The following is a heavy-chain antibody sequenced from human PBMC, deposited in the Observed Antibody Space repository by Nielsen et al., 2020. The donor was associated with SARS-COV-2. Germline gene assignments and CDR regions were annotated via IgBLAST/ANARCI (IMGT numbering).Heavy chain of an antibody. Sequence: TLSLTCTVSGGSISSYYWSWIRQPPGKALEWLALIYWNDDKRYSPSLKSRLTITKDTSKNQVVLTMTNMDPVDTATYYCAHNSMVVFDYWGQGTLVTVSS. CDR1: GGSISSYYW. J-gene: IGHJ4*02. V-gene: IGHV2-5*01. CDR2: IYWNDDK. D-gene: IGHD4/OR15-4a*01. CDR3: AHNSMVVFDY.